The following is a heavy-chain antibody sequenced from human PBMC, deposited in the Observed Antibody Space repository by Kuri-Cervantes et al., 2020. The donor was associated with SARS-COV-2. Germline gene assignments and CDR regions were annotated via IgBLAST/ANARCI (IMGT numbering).Heavy chain of an antibody. V-gene: IGHV3-30*02. Sequence: GGSLRLSCAASGFTFSSYGMHWVRQAPGKWLEWVAFIRYDGSNKYYADSVKGRFTISRDNSKNTLYLQMNSLIAEDTAVYYCARGGKSRSLLGVRYWGQGTLVTVSS. D-gene: IGHD4-23*01. CDR3: ARGGKSRSLLGVRY. CDR1: GFTFSSYG. CDR2: IRYDGSNK. J-gene: IGHJ4*02.